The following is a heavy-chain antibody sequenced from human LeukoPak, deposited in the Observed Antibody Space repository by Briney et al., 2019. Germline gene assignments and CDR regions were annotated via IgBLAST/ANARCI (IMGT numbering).Heavy chain of an antibody. CDR2: IIPIFGTA. CDR3: AGYGPPLDYYFDY. D-gene: IGHD3-10*01. CDR1: GGTFSSYA. V-gene: IGHV1-69*05. Sequence: ASVKLSCKASGGTFSSYAISWVRQAPGQGLEWMGGIIPIFGTANYAQKFQGRVTITTDESTSTAYMELSSLRSEDTAVYYCAGYGPPLDYYFDYWGQGTLVTVSS. J-gene: IGHJ4*02.